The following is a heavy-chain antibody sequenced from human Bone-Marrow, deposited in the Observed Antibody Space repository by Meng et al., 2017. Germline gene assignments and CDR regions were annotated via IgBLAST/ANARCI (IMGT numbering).Heavy chain of an antibody. V-gene: IGHV4-4*07. CDR2: IYTSGTT. CDR3: ARSWYYYDTIDY. D-gene: IGHD3-22*01. CDR1: GGSISSYY. Sequence: SETLSLTCTVSGGSISSYYWSWIRQPAGKGLEWIGRIYTSGTTYYNPSLKSRVTLSVDTSKNHFSLNLTSVTAADTAVYYCARSWYYYDTIDYWGQGKLVTVSS. J-gene: IGHJ4*02.